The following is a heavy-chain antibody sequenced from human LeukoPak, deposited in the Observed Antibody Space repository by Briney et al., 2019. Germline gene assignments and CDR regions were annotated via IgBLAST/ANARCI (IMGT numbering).Heavy chain of an antibody. CDR2: IYWDDDK. J-gene: IGHJ5*02. Sequence: SGPTLVKPTQTLTLTCTFSGFSLSTSGVGVGWIRQPPGKALEWLALIYWDDDKRYSPSLKSRLTITKDTSKNQVVLTMTNMDPVDTATYYCAHRRPDYYGSGNWFDPWGQGTLVTVSS. D-gene: IGHD3-10*01. CDR1: GFSLSTSGVG. V-gene: IGHV2-5*02. CDR3: AHRRPDYYGSGNWFDP.